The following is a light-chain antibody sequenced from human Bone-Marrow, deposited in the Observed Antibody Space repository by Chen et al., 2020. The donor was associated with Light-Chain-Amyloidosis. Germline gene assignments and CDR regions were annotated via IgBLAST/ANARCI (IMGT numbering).Light chain of an antibody. CDR1: QTISSNY. Sequence: EIVLPQSPGTLSLSPVEGANLSCRASQTISSNYLTWYQQKFGQAPRLLIYGSSSRATGIPDRFTGRGSGTDFTLTINRLEPEDFAMYYCQQYGTSPLTFGGGTKVKIK. V-gene: IGKV3-20*01. J-gene: IGKJ4*01. CDR2: GSS. CDR3: QQYGTSPLT.